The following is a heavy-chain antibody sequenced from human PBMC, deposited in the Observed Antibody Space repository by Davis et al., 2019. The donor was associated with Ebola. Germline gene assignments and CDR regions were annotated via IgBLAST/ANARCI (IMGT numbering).Heavy chain of an antibody. V-gene: IGHV1-69*13. J-gene: IGHJ4*02. D-gene: IGHD3-9*01. CDR2: IIPIFDTP. CDR1: GGSFSSHP. CDR3: ARDFDGGNYYFDY. Sequence: SVTVSCKTSGGSFSSHPISWVRQAPRQGLGWMGGIIPIFDTPHYAQKFQGRITITADASTSTAYMELSSLRSEDTATYFCARDFDGGNYYFDYWGPGTPVTVSS.